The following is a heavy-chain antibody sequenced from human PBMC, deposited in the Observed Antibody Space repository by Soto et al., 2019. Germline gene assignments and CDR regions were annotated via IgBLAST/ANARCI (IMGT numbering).Heavy chain of an antibody. CDR2: ISYDGSNK. D-gene: IGHD3-16*01. CDR3: ARASAGGILDAFDI. CDR1: GFTFSSYA. Sequence: GGYLRLSCAASGFTFSSYAMHWVRQAPGKGLEWVAVISYDGSNKYYADSVKGRFTISRDNSKNTLYLQMNSLRAEVQAVYYCARASAGGILDAFDIWGQGTMVTVSS. V-gene: IGHV3-30*04. J-gene: IGHJ3*02.